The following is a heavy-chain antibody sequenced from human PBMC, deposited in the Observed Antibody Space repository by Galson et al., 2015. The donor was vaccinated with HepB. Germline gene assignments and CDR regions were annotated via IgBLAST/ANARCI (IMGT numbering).Heavy chain of an antibody. CDR3: ARDPADSSAYYWPDY. D-gene: IGHD3-22*01. J-gene: IGHJ4*02. CDR1: GGSISSSSYY. CDR2: IYYSGNT. V-gene: IGHV4-39*07. Sequence: ETLSLTCTVSGGSISSSSYYWAWIRQPPGKGLEWIGSIYYSGNTYYSPSLKGRVTISLDTSKNQFSLKLTSVTAADTAVYYCARDPADSSAYYWPDYWGQGTLVTVSS.